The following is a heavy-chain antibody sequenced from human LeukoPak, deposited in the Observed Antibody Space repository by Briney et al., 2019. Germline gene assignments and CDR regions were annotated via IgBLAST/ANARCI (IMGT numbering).Heavy chain of an antibody. CDR2: IYYSGST. Sequence: SETLSLPCTVSGGSISSYYWSWIRQPPGKGLEWIGYIYYSGSTNYNPSLKSRVTISVDTSKNQFSLKLSSVTAADTAVYYCARSPYSSSWNDYCYYYYMDVWGKGTTVTVSS. D-gene: IGHD6-13*01. CDR1: GGSISSYY. V-gene: IGHV4-59*01. CDR3: ARSPYSSSWNDYCYYYYMDV. J-gene: IGHJ6*03.